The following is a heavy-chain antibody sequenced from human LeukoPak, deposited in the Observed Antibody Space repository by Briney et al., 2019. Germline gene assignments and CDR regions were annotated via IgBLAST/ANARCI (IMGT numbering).Heavy chain of an antibody. Sequence: SETLSLTCTVSGGSISSSSYYWGWIRQPPGKGLEWIGSIYYSGSTYYNPSLKSRVTISVDTSKNQFSLKLSSVTAADTAVYYCARGEQQLVLFWFDPWGQGTLVTVSS. J-gene: IGHJ5*02. D-gene: IGHD6-13*01. CDR3: ARGEQQLVLFWFDP. V-gene: IGHV4-39*01. CDR2: IYYSGST. CDR1: GGSISSSSYY.